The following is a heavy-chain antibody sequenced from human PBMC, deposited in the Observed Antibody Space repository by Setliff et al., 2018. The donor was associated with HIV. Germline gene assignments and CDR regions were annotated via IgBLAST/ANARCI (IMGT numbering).Heavy chain of an antibody. D-gene: IGHD3-22*01. CDR1: GGPITTSTYY. CDR2: IYYSGST. J-gene: IGHJ6*02. Sequence: PSETLSLTCSVSGGPITTSTYYWGWIRQPPGKGLEWIGYIYYSGSTNYNPSLKSRVTISVATSKNQFSLKLNSVTTADTAVYYCARSRTSSGYYGVTGYGMDVWGQGTTVTVSS. CDR3: ARSRTSSGYYGVTGYGMDV. V-gene: IGHV4-61*05.